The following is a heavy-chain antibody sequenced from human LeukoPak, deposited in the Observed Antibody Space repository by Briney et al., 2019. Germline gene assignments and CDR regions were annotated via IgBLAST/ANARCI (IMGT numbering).Heavy chain of an antibody. D-gene: IGHD3-22*01. V-gene: IGHV3-30*02. CDR3: ARGGYYDSSGYYLTDY. CDR2: IRSDGSDK. Sequence: GGSLRLSCAASGFIFKNYGMDWVRQAPGKGLEWVAFIRSDGSDKYYADSVKGRFTISRDNSKNTLYLQMNSLRAEDTAVYYCARGGYYDSSGYYLTDYWGQGTLVTVSS. J-gene: IGHJ4*02. CDR1: GFIFKNYG.